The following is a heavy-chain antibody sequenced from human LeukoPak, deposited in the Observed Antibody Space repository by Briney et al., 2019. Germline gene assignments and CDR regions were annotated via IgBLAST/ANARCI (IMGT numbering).Heavy chain of an antibody. CDR1: GGSISSYY. V-gene: IGHV4-59*01. J-gene: IGHJ6*03. D-gene: IGHD1-1*01. Sequence: KASETLSLTCTVSGGSISSYYWSWIRQPPGKGLEWFGYIYDSGTTNYNPSLKSRVTISVDTSKNQFSLKLSSVTAADTAVYFCARVSWFPGTSYYYMDVWGKGTTVTVSS. CDR2: IYDSGTT. CDR3: ARVSWFPGTSYYYMDV.